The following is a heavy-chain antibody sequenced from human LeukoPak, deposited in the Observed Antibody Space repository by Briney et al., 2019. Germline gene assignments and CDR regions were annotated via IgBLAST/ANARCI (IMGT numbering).Heavy chain of an antibody. J-gene: IGHJ3*02. V-gene: IGHV3-53*01. CDR3: ARSVPCGGDCYYAFDI. Sequence: GGSLRLSCAASGFTFTDYYMSWIRQAPGKGLEWVSVIYSGGSTYYADSVKGRFTISRDNSKNTLYLQMNSLRAEDTAVYYCARSVPCGGDCYYAFDIWGQGTMVTVSS. CDR2: IYSGGST. D-gene: IGHD2-21*02. CDR1: GFTFTDYY.